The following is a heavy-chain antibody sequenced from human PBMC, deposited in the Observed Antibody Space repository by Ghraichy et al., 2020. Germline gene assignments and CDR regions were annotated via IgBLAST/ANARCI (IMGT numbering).Heavy chain of an antibody. CDR1: GVTFTSYT. J-gene: IGHJ6*02. Sequence: GGSLRLSCAASGVTFTSYTMNWVRQAPGKGLEWVSSISANSGYIYYADSVKGRFTISRDNTKNSLSLQMNSLRAEDTAVYYCASLLVAATIDFYSGMDVWGQGITFTVSS. CDR3: ASLLVAATIDFYSGMDV. CDR2: ISANSGYI. D-gene: IGHD2-2*02. V-gene: IGHV3-21*01.